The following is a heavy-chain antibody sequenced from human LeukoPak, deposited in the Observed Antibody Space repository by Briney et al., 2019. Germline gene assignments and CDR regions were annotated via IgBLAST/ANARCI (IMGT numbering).Heavy chain of an antibody. J-gene: IGHJ3*02. D-gene: IGHD5-12*01. CDR2: INHSGST. CDR1: GGSFSGYY. Sequence: SETLSLTCAVYGGSFSGYYWSWIRQPPGKGLEWIGEINHSGSTYYNPSLKSRVTISVDTSKNQFSLKLSSVTAADTAVYYCASSGWLPLDAFDIWGQGTMVTVSS. V-gene: IGHV4-34*01. CDR3: ASSGWLPLDAFDI.